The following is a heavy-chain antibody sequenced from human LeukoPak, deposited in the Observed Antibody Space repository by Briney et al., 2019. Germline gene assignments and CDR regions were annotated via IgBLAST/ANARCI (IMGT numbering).Heavy chain of an antibody. J-gene: IGHJ4*02. CDR1: GFTFSSYS. CDR2: ISSSSSYI. D-gene: IGHD5-24*01. CDR3: ARDRGMATVPDY. V-gene: IGHV3-21*01. Sequence: GRSLRLSCAASGFTFSSYSMNWVRQAPGKGLEWVSSISSSSSYIYYADSVKGRFTISRDNAKNSLYLQMNSLRAEDTAVYYCARDRGMATVPDYWGQGTLVTVSS.